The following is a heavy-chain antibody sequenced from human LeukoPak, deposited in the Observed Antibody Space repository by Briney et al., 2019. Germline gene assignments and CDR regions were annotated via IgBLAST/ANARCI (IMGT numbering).Heavy chain of an antibody. CDR3: ARDSPIITMVRGVNVTAYYFDY. CDR2: ISSSSSYI. J-gene: IGHJ4*02. CDR1: GFTFSSYS. Sequence: GGSLRLSCAASGFTFSSYSMNWVRQAPGKGLEWVSSISSSSSYIYYADSVKGRFTISRDNAKNSLYLQMNSLRAEDTAVYYCARDSPIITMVRGVNVTAYYFDYWGQGTLVTVSS. V-gene: IGHV3-21*01. D-gene: IGHD3-10*01.